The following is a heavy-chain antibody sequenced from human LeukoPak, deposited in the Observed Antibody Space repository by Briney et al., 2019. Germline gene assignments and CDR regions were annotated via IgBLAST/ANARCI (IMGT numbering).Heavy chain of an antibody. V-gene: IGHV3-74*01. D-gene: IGHD1-26*01. J-gene: IGHJ4*02. Sequence: GGSLRLSCAASGFTFSSYWMHWVRQAPGKGLVWVSRINSDGTTTSYGDSVKGRFTISRDNAKNTLYLQMNSLRAEDTAVYYCARDRGGTYLGDHFDYWGQGTLVTVSS. CDR1: GFTFSSYW. CDR3: ARDRGGTYLGDHFDY. CDR2: INSDGTTT.